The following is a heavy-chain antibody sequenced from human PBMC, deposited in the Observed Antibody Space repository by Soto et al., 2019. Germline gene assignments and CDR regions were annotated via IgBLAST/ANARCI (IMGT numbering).Heavy chain of an antibody. CDR3: ARDPRTNSSPAGWYNYGMDV. Sequence: GASVKVSCKASGRTFTSYGISWVRQAPGQGLEWMGWISGYNGNTNYAQKLQGRVTMTADTSTSTAYMELRSLRSDDTAVYYCARDPRTNSSPAGWYNYGMDVWGQGTTVTVSS. CDR1: GRTFTSYG. J-gene: IGHJ6*02. CDR2: ISGYNGNT. V-gene: IGHV1-18*01. D-gene: IGHD6-13*01.